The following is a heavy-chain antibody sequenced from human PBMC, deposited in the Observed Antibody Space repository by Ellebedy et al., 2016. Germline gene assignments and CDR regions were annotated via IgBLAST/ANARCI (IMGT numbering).Heavy chain of an antibody. CDR1: GGSISSGNYY. CDR2: IYYSGIT. Sequence: SETLSLTCTVSGGSISSGNYYWSWIRQHPGKGLEWIGYIYYSGITYYNSSLKSRVTISVDTSKNQFSLKLSSLTAADTALYYCARVYGDYLGYYYGMDVWGQGTTVTVSS. V-gene: IGHV4-31*03. D-gene: IGHD4-17*01. CDR3: ARVYGDYLGYYYGMDV. J-gene: IGHJ6*02.